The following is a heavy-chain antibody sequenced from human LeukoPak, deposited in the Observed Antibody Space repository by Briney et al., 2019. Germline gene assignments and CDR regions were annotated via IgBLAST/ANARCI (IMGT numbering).Heavy chain of an antibody. V-gene: IGHV4-59*01. CDR3: ARDGAYDSSGYYRFSYAFDI. D-gene: IGHD3-22*01. CDR1: GGSISSYY. Sequence: SETLSLTCTVSGGSISSYYWSWLRQPPGKGLEWIGYIYYSGSTNYNPSLKRRVTISVDTSKNQFSLKLSSVTAADTAVYYCARDGAYDSSGYYRFSYAFDIWGQGTMVTVSS. CDR2: IYYSGST. J-gene: IGHJ3*02.